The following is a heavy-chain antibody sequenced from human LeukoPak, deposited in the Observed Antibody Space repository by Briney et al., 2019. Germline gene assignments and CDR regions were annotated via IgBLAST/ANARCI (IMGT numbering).Heavy chain of an antibody. J-gene: IGHJ3*02. D-gene: IGHD3-3*01. V-gene: IGHV1-69*13. Sequence: SVKVSCKASGGTFSSYAISWVRQAPGQGLEWMGGIIPIFGTANYAQKFQGRITITADESTSTNYMELSSLRSEDTAMYYCARDRQARSVAYDAFDIWGQGTMVTVSS. CDR2: IIPIFGTA. CDR1: GGTFSSYA. CDR3: ARDRQARSVAYDAFDI.